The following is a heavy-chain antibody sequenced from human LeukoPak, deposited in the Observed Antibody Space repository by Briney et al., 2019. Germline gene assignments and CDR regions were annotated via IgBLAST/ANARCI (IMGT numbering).Heavy chain of an antibody. J-gene: IGHJ4*02. Sequence: GGSLRLSCAASGFTFSSYAMSWVRQAPGKGLEWVSAISGSGGSTYYADSVKGRFTISRDNSKNTLYLQMNSLRAEDTAVYYCARSSGSYYKTPPDYWGQGTLVTVSS. V-gene: IGHV3-23*01. CDR1: GFTFSSYA. CDR3: ARSSGSYYKTPPDY. D-gene: IGHD3-10*01. CDR2: ISGSGGST.